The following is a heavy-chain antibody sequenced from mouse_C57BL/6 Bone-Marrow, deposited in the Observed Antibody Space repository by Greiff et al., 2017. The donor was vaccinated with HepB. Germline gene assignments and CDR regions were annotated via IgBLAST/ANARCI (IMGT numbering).Heavy chain of an antibody. V-gene: IGHV1-61*01. CDR3: ASYGSRGAMDY. Sequence: QVQLKQPGAELVRPGSSVKLSCKASGYTFTSYWMDWVKQRPGQGLEWIGNIYPSDSETHYNQKFKDKATLTVDKSSSTAYMQLSSLTSEDSAVYYCASYGSRGAMDYWGQGTSVTVSS. CDR2: IYPSDSET. D-gene: IGHD1-1*01. CDR1: GYTFTSYW. J-gene: IGHJ4*01.